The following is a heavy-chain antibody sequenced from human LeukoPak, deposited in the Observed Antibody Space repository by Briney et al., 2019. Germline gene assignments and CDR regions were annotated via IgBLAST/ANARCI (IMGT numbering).Heavy chain of an antibody. CDR2: ITNSGRST. Sequence: GGSLRLSCEASGFSFSNYFMSWIRQAPGKGLEWVSYITNSGRSTNHADAVKGRFTISRDNAKKSVYLDMTDLRVEDTAVYYYAREASGNYHVFDSWGQGTLVTVSS. CDR3: AREASGNYHVFDS. J-gene: IGHJ4*02. CDR1: GFSFSNYF. V-gene: IGHV3-11*04. D-gene: IGHD1-26*01.